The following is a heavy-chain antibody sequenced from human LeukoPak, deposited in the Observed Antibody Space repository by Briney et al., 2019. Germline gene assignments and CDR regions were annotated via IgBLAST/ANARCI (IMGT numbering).Heavy chain of an antibody. CDR1: GITLSNYG. CDR3: ASIYYYDSSNNASDY. Sequence: GGSLRLSCAVSGITLSNYGMSWVRQAPGKGLEWVSSISSSSSYIYYADSVKGRFTISRDNAKNSLYLQMNSLRAEDTAVYYCASIYYYDSSNNASDYWGQGTLVTVSS. CDR2: ISSSSSYI. D-gene: IGHD3-22*01. J-gene: IGHJ4*02. V-gene: IGHV3-21*01.